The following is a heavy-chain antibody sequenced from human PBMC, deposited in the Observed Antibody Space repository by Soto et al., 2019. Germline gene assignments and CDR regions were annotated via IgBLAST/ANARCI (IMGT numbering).Heavy chain of an antibody. J-gene: IGHJ6*02. Sequence: ASVKVSCKASGYTFTSYDINWVRQATGQGLEWMGWMNPSNGNTRYSQKFQGRVTITRDTSASTAYMELSSLRSEDTAVYYCAREGYYYYGMDVWGQGTTVTVSS. CDR1: GYTFTSYD. CDR2: MNPSNGNT. V-gene: IGHV1-8*01. CDR3: AREGYYYYGMDV.